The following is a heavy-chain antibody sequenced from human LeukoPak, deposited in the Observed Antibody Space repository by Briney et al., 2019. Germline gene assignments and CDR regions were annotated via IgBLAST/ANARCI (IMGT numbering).Heavy chain of an antibody. CDR3: ARPSSTAPPYYYDL. J-gene: IGHJ4*02. Sequence: PSETLSLTCSVSGGSISSTTDYWGWIRQPPGKGLEWIGTFYYDGSTYYNPSLKSRVTVSGDTSKNQFSLKLSSVTAADTAVYYCARPSSTAPPYYYDLWGQGTLVTVSS. V-gene: IGHV4-39*07. CDR1: GGSISSTTDY. D-gene: IGHD3-16*01. CDR2: FYYDGST.